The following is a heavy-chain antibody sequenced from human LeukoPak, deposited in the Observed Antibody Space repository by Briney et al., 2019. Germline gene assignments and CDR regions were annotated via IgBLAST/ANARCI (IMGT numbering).Heavy chain of an antibody. CDR2: ISYSGST. CDR1: GDSISNYY. V-gene: IGHV4-59*01. Sequence: SETLSLTCTVSGDSISNYYWSWIRQPPGKGLEWIGYISYSGSTNSNPSLYSRVTISIDMSKNQFSLRLSSVTAADTAVYCCARGRVPNYWGQGTLVTVPS. J-gene: IGHJ4*02. D-gene: IGHD3-10*01. CDR3: ARGRVPNY.